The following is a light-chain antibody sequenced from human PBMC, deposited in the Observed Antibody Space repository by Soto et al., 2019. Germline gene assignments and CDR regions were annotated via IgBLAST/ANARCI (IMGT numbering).Light chain of an antibody. V-gene: IGKV3-11*01. CDR2: DAS. CDR1: QSVSSY. Sequence: EIVLTQSPATLSLSPGERATLSCRASQSVSSYLAWYQQKPGQAPRLLIYDASNRATGIPARFSGGGAGTDFTITIISVLQEDVAVYYCHQRSNLSLIAFGQGTRLEIK. CDR3: HQRSNLSLIA. J-gene: IGKJ5*01.